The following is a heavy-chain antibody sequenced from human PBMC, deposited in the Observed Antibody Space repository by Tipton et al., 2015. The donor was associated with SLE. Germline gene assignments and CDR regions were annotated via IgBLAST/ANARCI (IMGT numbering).Heavy chain of an antibody. V-gene: IGHV4-38-2*02. Sequence: TLSLTCAVSGYSISSGFYWGCVRQPPGKGLEWIGSIYHSGSTYYNPSLKSRVTISVDTSKNQFSLKLSSVTAADTAVYYCAREGGYSGYGADYWGQGTLVTVSS. D-gene: IGHD5-12*01. CDR3: AREGGYSGYGADY. CDR2: IYHSGST. J-gene: IGHJ4*02. CDR1: GYSISSGFY.